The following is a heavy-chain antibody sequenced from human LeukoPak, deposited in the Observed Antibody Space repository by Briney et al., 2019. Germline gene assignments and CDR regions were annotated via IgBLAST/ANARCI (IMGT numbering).Heavy chain of an antibody. Sequence: ASVKVSCKASGYTFSSYYIHWVRQAPGQGLEWMGWINPQSGGTNYVQKFQGRVTMTRGTSINTAYMELSWLSSDDTAVYYCASTVDATPEGLGLWGQGTLVTVSS. V-gene: IGHV1-2*02. CDR3: ASTVDATPEGLGL. CDR2: INPQSGGT. D-gene: IGHD2-15*01. CDR1: GYTFSSYY. J-gene: IGHJ4*02.